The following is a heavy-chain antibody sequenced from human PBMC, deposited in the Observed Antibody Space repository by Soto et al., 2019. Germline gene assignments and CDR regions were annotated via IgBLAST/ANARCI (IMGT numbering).Heavy chain of an antibody. V-gene: IGHV3-23*01. D-gene: IGHD3-10*01. J-gene: IGHJ5*02. CDR1: GFPFKTYA. Sequence: GGSLRLSCDASGFPFKTYAMTWFRQLPGIGLEWVSTTSIGGNTDFAESVRGRFSVSRDNSKTTLYLQMTNLIAEDAAIYFCAIDLRPGLVVPTKSGFDPWGQGTRVTVSS. CDR3: AIDLRPGLVVPTKSGFDP. CDR2: TSIGGNT.